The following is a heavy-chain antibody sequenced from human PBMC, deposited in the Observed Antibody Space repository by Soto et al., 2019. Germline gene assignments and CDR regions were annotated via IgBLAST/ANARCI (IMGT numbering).Heavy chain of an antibody. CDR3: ARESNCSGGSWYYSGGDYYDGMDV. CDR1: AFTFSSYG. V-gene: IGHV3-33*05. CDR2: ISYDGSNK. J-gene: IGHJ6*02. D-gene: IGHD2-15*01. Sequence: QVQLLESGGGVVQPGRSLRLSSAASAFTFSSYGMNWVRQAPGKGLERVSDISYDGSNKYYADSVKGRFTISRDNSKNTLLRQMNSLRAEDTAVYYCARESNCSGGSWYYSGGDYYDGMDVWGQGTTVTAS.